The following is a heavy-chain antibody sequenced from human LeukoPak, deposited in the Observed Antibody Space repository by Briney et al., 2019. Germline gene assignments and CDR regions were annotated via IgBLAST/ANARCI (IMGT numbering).Heavy chain of an antibody. CDR1: GYTFTGYY. CDR3: ARGGGGGVVVVAAKYFDY. CDR2: INPNSGGT. J-gene: IGHJ4*02. V-gene: IGHV1-2*02. D-gene: IGHD2-15*01. Sequence: ASVKVSCKASGYTFTGYYMHWVRQAPGQGLEWMGWINPNSGGTNYAQKFQGRVTMTRATPISTAYTGRGRLRSDDTAVYYCARGGGGGVVVVAAKYFDYWGQGTLVTVSS.